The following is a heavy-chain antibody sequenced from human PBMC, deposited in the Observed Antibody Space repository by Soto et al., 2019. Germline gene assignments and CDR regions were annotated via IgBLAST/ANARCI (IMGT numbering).Heavy chain of an antibody. CDR2: IIPIFGTA. CDR3: ARVVKESMTTVTYFDY. V-gene: IGHV1-69*12. CDR1: GGTFSSYA. Sequence: QVQLVQSGAEVKKPGSSVKVSCKASGGTFSSYAISWVRQAPGQGLEWMGGIIPIFGTANYAQKFQGRVTITADESTSTAYRELSSLRSEDTAVYYCARVVKESMTTVTYFDYWGQGTLVTVSS. D-gene: IGHD4-17*01. J-gene: IGHJ4*02.